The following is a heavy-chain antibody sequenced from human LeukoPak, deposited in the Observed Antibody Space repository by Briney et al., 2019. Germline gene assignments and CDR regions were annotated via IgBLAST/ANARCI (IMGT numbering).Heavy chain of an antibody. CDR3: ANLDGRGNIP. CDR2: IYNDGTT. D-gene: IGHD3/OR15-3a*01. J-gene: IGHJ5*02. V-gene: IGHV3-66*01. CDR1: GFTVSSNY. Sequence: PGGSLRLSCAASGFTVSSNYMSWVRQAPGKGLEWVSVIYNDGTTYYADSVKGRFTISRDNSKNTVCLQMNSLRAEDTAVYYCANLDGRGNIPWGQGTLVTVSS.